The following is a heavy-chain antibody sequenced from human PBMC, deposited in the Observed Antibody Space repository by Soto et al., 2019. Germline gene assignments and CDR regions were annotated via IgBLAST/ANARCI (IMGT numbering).Heavy chain of an antibody. CDR3: ARANVAVATSPHYYSGMDV. CDR2: INAGNGNT. V-gene: IGHV1-3*01. J-gene: IGHJ6*02. CDR1: GYIFTRYA. D-gene: IGHD5-12*01. Sequence: GASVKVSCKASGYIFTRYAMHWVRQAPGQRLEWMGWINAGNGNTKYSQKFQDRVSFSRDTSAGTAYMDLRSLRSEDTAVYYCARANVAVATSPHYYSGMDVWGQGTTVTVSS.